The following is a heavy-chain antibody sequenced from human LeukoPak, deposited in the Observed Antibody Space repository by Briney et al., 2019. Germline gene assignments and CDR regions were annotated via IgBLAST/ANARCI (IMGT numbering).Heavy chain of an antibody. CDR3: ASSKNRGGPIVS. CDR1: GDSIHSFY. Sequence: PPETLSLTCTVSGDSIHSFYWSWVRQPPGKGLEWIGYIYYIGSTNYNPAPKSRSTTSVATSKNQSPLMLTSITAADTTIYYYASSKNRGGPIVSWGQGTLVTVSS. D-gene: IGHD3-16*01. V-gene: IGHV4-59*08. J-gene: IGHJ5*01. CDR2: IYYIGST.